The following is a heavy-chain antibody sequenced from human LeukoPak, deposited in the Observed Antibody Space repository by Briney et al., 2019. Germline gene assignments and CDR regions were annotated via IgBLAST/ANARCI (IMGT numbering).Heavy chain of an antibody. V-gene: IGHV3-53*04. CDR1: GFTVSSNY. J-gene: IGHJ4*02. Sequence: GGSLRLSCAASGFTVSSNYMSWVRQAPGKGLEWVSIISSDGTTYYADSVKGRFTISRHNSKNTLYLQMNSLRIEDTAVFYCARIAAAGPFDYWGQGTLVTVSS. D-gene: IGHD6-13*01. CDR3: ARIAAAGPFDY. CDR2: ISSDGTT.